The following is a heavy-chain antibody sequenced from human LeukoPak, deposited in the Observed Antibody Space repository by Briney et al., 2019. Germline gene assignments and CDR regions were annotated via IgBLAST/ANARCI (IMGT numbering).Heavy chain of an antibody. Sequence: PGRSLRLSCAASGFTFSSYGMHWVRQAPGKGLGWVAVISYDGSNKYYADSVKGRFTISRDNSKNTLYLQMNSLRAEDTAVYYCAKEWGSWTGAYRRDAFDIWGQGTMVTVSS. V-gene: IGHV3-30*18. CDR3: AKEWGSWTGAYRRDAFDI. CDR1: GFTFSSYG. D-gene: IGHD6-13*01. J-gene: IGHJ3*02. CDR2: ISYDGSNK.